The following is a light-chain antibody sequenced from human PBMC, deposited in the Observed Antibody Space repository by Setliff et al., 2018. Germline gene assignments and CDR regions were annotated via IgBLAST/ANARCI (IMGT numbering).Light chain of an antibody. Sequence: QSALTQPPSVSGSPGQSVTISCTGTSSDVGNYDRVSWYQQAPGTAPKLMIYEVSSRPSGVPDRFSGSKSGNTASLTISGLQADDEADYYCSSYTSRSTYIFGTGTMVTVL. CDR2: EVS. J-gene: IGLJ1*01. CDR3: SSYTSRSTYI. CDR1: SSDVGNYDR. V-gene: IGLV2-18*02.